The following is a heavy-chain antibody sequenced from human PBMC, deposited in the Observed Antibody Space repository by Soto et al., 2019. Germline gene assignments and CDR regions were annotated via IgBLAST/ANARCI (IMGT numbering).Heavy chain of an antibody. CDR3: ARAYAGRLPRRADYYYAMDV. J-gene: IGHJ6*02. Sequence: VGTLRLSCATSGFTFSNFDMHWVRQVPGKGLEWVSAIGAARDPYYLGSVKGRFTISRENAKNSVYLQMNDLRAGDSAVYYCARAYAGRLPRRADYYYAMDVWGQGTTVTVSS. V-gene: IGHV3-13*05. D-gene: IGHD2-2*01. CDR2: IGAARDP. CDR1: GFTFSNFD.